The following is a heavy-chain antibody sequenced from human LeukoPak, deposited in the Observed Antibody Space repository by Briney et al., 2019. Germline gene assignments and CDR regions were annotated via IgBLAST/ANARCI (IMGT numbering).Heavy chain of an antibody. CDR3: AKSLYGGCDY. J-gene: IGHJ4*02. Sequence: GGSLRLSCAASGFSFSTYAMSWVRQAPGKGLEWVSGVNGNGGSTSYADSVKGRFTIFRDNSKNTVYLQMSSLRVEDTAVYYCAKSLYGGCDYWGQGTVVTVSS. D-gene: IGHD3-16*02. CDR1: GFSFSTYA. CDR2: VNGNGGST. V-gene: IGHV3-23*01.